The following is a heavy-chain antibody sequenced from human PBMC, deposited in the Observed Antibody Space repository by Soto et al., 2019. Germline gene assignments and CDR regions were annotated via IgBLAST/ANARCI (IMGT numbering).Heavy chain of an antibody. CDR2: ISAYNRNT. J-gene: IGHJ6*03. CDR1: GFRLASYG. Sequence: ASVKVSCQASGFRLASYGIGWVRQAHGQGLEWMWWISAYNRNTNSAQKFQGRLTMTTDTSTSTAYMELRSLRSDDTAMYYCARDGPQLPAAGDVWG. D-gene: IGHD2-2*01. V-gene: IGHV1-18*01. CDR3: ARDGPQLPAAGDV.